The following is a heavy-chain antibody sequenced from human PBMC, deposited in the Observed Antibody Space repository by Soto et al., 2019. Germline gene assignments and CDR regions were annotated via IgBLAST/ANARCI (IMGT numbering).Heavy chain of an antibody. CDR1: GFSLSTSGVG. V-gene: IGHV2-5*02. J-gene: IGHJ4*02. CDR2: IYWDDDK. D-gene: IGHD6-13*01. Sequence: SGPTLVNPTQTLTLTCTFSGFSLSTSGVGVGWIRQPPGKALEWLALIYWDDDKRYSPSLKSRLTITKDTSKNQVVLTMTNMDPVDTATYYFSHIRIAAARTPFDYSGQGTLVPVSS. CDR3: SHIRIAAARTPFDY.